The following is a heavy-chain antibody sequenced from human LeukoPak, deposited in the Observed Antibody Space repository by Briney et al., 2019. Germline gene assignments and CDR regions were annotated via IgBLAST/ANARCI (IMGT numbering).Heavy chain of an antibody. CDR2: IHTTENT. CDR3: AREGDYGDYSKSFYYMDV. CDR1: GVYIGSYY. Sequence: SETLSLTCTASGVYIGSYYWSWIRQTAGKGLEWIGRIHTTENTDYNPSLKSRVTMSVDMSTSQVSLTLTSVTAADTAVYYCAREGDYGDYSKSFYYMDVWGKGTTVTVSS. D-gene: IGHD4-17*01. V-gene: IGHV4-4*07. J-gene: IGHJ6*03.